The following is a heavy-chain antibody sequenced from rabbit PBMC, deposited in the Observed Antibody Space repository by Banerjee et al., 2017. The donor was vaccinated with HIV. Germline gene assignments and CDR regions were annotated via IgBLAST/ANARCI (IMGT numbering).Heavy chain of an antibody. Sequence: QQQLVESGGGLVKPGASPTLTCTASGFSFSNKYVMCWVRQAPGKGLEWIACINTSSGNTVYASWAKGRFTISRTSSTTVTLQMTSLTAADTATYFCARDLAAIIGRNFGLWGQGTLVTVS. J-gene: IGHJ3*01. D-gene: IGHD1-1*01. V-gene: IGHV1S45*01. CDR2: INTSSGNT. CDR1: GFSFSNKYV. CDR3: ARDLAAIIGRNFGL.